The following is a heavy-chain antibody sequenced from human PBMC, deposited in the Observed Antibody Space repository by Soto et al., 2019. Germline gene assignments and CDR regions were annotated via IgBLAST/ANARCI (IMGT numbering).Heavy chain of an antibody. CDR3: ARGGLRRNWFDP. J-gene: IGHJ5*02. Sequence: PSETLSLTCAVYGESFSGYYWSWIRQPPGVGLDWIEEINHSGSTNYNPSLKSRVTISVDTSKSQFSLKLSSVTAADTAVYYCARGGLRRNWFDPWGQGTLITVS. V-gene: IGHV4-34*01. CDR2: INHSGST. D-gene: IGHD3-16*01. CDR1: GESFSGYY.